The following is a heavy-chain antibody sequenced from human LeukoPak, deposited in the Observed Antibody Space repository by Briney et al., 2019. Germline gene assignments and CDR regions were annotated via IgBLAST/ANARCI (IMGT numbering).Heavy chain of an antibody. V-gene: IGHV4-38-2*01. CDR2: IYHSGTT. CDR3: ARWYSSSGYFDY. CDR1: RYSISSGYY. J-gene: IGHJ4*02. Sequence: PSETLSPTCAVSRYSISSGYYWGWIRQPPGKGLEWIGSIYHSGTTDYNPSLKSRVTISVDTSNNQFSLKLSSVTAADTTVYYCARWYSSSGYFDYWGQGTLVTVSS. D-gene: IGHD6-6*01.